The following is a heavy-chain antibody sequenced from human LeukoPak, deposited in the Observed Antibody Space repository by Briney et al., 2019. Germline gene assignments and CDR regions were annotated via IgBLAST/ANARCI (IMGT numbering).Heavy chain of an antibody. J-gene: IGHJ4*02. CDR1: GFTFSSYG. D-gene: IGHD6-13*01. CDR3: AKLGFGAAAGPDY. Sequence: GGSLRLSCAASGFTFSSYGMHWVRQAPGKGLEWVAVIWYDGSNKYYADSVKGRFTISRDNSKNTLYLQMNSLRAEVTAVYYCAKLGFGAAAGPDYWGQGSLVTVSS. CDR2: IWYDGSNK. V-gene: IGHV3-33*06.